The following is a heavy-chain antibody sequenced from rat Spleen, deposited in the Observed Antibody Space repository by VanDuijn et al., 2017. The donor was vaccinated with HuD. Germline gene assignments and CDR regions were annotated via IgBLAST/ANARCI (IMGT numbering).Heavy chain of an antibody. CDR1: GFTFSNYG. Sequence: EVQLVESGGGLVQPGRSMKLSCAASGFTFSNYGMAWVRQAPTKGLEWVASISTGGGNTYYRDSVKGRFIISRDNAKRTLHLQMDILRSEDTATYYCATHGTMAARSGYYFDYWGQGVMVTVSS. J-gene: IGHJ2*01. CDR3: ATHGTMAARSGYYFDY. D-gene: IGHD1-2*01. V-gene: IGHV5-25*01. CDR2: ISTGGGNT.